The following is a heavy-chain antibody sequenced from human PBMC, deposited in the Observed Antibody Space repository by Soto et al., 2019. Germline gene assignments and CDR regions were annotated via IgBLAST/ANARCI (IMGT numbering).Heavy chain of an antibody. CDR1: GYTFSDYG. CDR3: ARETPETPPDH. CDR2: ISAKNGNT. Sequence: QVQLVQSGADVKKPGASVKVSCKAYGYTFSDYGISWVRQAPGQVLEWMGWISAKNGNTNLAQKFRGRVSMTSDTSTSTVYMELRSLKADDTAVYYCARETPETPPDHWGQGTLVTVSS. V-gene: IGHV1-18*01. J-gene: IGHJ4*02.